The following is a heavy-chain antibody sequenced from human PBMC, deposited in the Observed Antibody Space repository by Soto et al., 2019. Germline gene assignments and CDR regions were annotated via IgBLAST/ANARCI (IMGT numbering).Heavy chain of an antibody. D-gene: IGHD6-19*01. CDR3: ARSFGWYAIDH. CDR2: IHHSGST. J-gene: IGHJ4*02. Sequence: QMQLQESGPGLVKPSETLSLTCAVSSASIITEQRWTWVRQPPGKGLEWIGEIHHSGSTNNNPSLRSRVTTSVDKSKNQFSLNLNSVTAADTALYYCARSFGWYAIDHWGQGTLVIVSS. CDR1: SASIITEQR. V-gene: IGHV4-4*02.